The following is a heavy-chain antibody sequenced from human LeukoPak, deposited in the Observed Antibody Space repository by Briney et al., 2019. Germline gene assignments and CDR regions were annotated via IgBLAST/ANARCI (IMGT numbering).Heavy chain of an antibody. CDR1: GGSISSYH. CDR2: IYTSGST. J-gene: IGHJ3*02. CDR3: AREYCSSTSCYIFDI. V-gene: IGHV4-4*07. D-gene: IGHD2-2*02. Sequence: SETLSLTCTVSGGSISSYHWSWIRQPAGKGLEWIGRIYTSGSTNYNPSLKSRVTMSVDTSKNQFSLKLSSVTAADTAVYYCAREYCSSTSCYIFDIWGQGTMVTVSS.